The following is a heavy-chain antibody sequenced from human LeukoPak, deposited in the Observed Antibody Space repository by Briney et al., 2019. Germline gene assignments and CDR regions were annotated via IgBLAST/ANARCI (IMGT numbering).Heavy chain of an antibody. V-gene: IGHV4-59*08. CDR2: IYYSGST. J-gene: IGHJ6*02. CDR1: GGSISSYY. CDR3: ARHGYFGSGSTYYYYGMDV. Sequence: SETLSLTCTVSGGSISSYYWSWIRQPPGKGLEWIGYIYYSGSTNYNPSLKSRVTISIDTSENQFSLKLSSVTAADTAVYYCARHGYFGSGSTYYYYGMDVWAKGPRSPSP. D-gene: IGHD3-10*01.